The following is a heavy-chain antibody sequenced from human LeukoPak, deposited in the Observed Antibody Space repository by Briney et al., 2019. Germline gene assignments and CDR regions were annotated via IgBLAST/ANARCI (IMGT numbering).Heavy chain of an antibody. CDR2: IYYSGST. CDR1: GGSISSYY. Sequence: SETLSLTCTVSGGSISSYYWSWIRQPPGKGLEWIGYIYYSGSTNYNPSLKSRVTISVDTSKNQFSLKLSSVTAVDTAVYYCARSSLMVGATLFDYWGQGTLVTVSS. J-gene: IGHJ4*02. V-gene: IGHV4-59*08. D-gene: IGHD1-26*01. CDR3: ARSSLMVGATLFDY.